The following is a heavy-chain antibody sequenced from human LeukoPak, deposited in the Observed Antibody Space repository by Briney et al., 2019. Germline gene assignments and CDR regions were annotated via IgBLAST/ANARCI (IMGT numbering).Heavy chain of an antibody. V-gene: IGHV3-30*02. D-gene: IGHD4-17*01. CDR3: AKVLRDYYYYYMDV. CDR2: IRFDGSNK. CDR1: RLTFNNYG. J-gene: IGHJ6*03. Sequence: GGSLRLSCAASRLTFNNYGMHWVRQAPGKGLEWVAFIRFDGSNKYYADSVKGRFTISRDNSKNTLYLQMNSLRAEDTAVYYCAKVLRDYYYYYMDVWGKGTTVTVSS.